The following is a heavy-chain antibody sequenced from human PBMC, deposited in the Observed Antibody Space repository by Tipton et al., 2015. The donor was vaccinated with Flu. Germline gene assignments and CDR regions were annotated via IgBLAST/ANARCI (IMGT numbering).Heavy chain of an antibody. D-gene: IGHD3-3*01. CDR1: GFTFSNAW. Sequence: AVSGFTFSNAWMTWVRQAPGKGLEWVGRIKSKTDGGTIDYAAPVKGRFTISRDDSQNTLYLEMSSLKTEDTAVYYCTTGSGYYGAYFQYWGQGALVTVSS. CDR3: TTGSGYYGAYFQY. CDR2: IKSKTDGGTI. J-gene: IGHJ4*02. V-gene: IGHV3-15*01.